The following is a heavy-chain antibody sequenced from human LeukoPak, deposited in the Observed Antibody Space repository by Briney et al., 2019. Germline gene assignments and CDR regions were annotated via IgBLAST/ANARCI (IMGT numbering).Heavy chain of an antibody. V-gene: IGHV3-21*04. J-gene: IGHJ3*02. D-gene: IGHD3-22*01. CDR1: GFTFSSYS. CDR3: ARDRGHYYDSRLGAFDI. Sequence: GSLRLSCAASGFTFSSYSMNWVRQAPGKGLEWVSSISSSSSYIYYADSVKGRFTISRDNAKNSLYLQMNSLRAEDTAVYYCARDRGHYYDSRLGAFDIWGQGTMVTVSS. CDR2: ISSSSSYI.